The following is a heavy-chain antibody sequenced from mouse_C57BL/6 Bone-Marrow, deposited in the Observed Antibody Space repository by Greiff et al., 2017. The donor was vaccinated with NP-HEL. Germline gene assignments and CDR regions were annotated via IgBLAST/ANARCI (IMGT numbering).Heavy chain of an antibody. J-gene: IGHJ1*03. CDR2: IDPNSGGT. V-gene: IGHV1-72*01. CDR3: AYSNYVGYFDV. D-gene: IGHD2-5*01. CDR1: GYTFTSYW. Sequence: QVQLQQPGAELVKPGASVKLSCKASGYTFTSYWMHWVKQRPGRGLEWIGRIDPNSGGTKYNEKFKSKATLTVDKPSSTAYTQLSSLTSEDSAVYYCAYSNYVGYFDVWGTGTTVTVSS.